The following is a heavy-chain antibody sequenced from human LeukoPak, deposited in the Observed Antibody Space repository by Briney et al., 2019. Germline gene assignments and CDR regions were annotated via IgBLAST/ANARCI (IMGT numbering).Heavy chain of an antibody. D-gene: IGHD1-1*01. J-gene: IGHJ4*02. CDR3: ARDELPRYNWNHPGGKDFDY. CDR2: INPNSGGT. CDR1: GYTFTGYY. V-gene: IGHV1-2*02. Sequence: ASVKVSCKASGYTFTGYYMHWVRHAPGQGLEWMGWINPNSGGTNYAQKFQGRVTMTTDTSISTAYMELSRLRSDDTAVYYCARDELPRYNWNHPGGKDFDYWGQGTLVTVSS.